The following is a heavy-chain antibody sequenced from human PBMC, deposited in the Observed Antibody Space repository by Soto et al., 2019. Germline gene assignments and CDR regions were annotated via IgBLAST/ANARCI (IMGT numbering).Heavy chain of an antibody. CDR1: GGSISSGDYY. D-gene: IGHD4-17*01. J-gene: IGHJ2*01. Sequence: SETLSLTCTVSGGSISSGDYYWSWIRQPPGKGLEWIGYIDYSGSSYYNPSLKSRVTISVNTSKNQFSLKLSSVTAADTAVYYCASPTVTRFWYFDLWGRGTLVTVSS. CDR3: ASPTVTRFWYFDL. V-gene: IGHV4-30-4*01. CDR2: IDYSGSS.